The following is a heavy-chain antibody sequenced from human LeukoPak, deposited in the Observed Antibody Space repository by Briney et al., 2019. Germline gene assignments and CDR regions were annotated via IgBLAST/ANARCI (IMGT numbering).Heavy chain of an antibody. J-gene: IGHJ4*02. Sequence: SETLSLTCTVSGGSISSSYYYWGWIRQPPGKGLEWIGTIYYSGSTYYNPSLKSRVTISVDTSKNQFSLKLSSVTAPDTAVYYCARDGDGSGVAKYWGQGTLVTVSS. CDR1: GGSISSSYYY. D-gene: IGHD5-24*01. CDR3: ARDGDGSGVAKY. V-gene: IGHV4-39*02. CDR2: IYYSGST.